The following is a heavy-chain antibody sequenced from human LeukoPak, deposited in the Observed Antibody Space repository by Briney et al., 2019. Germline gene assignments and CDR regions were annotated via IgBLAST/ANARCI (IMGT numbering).Heavy chain of an antibody. CDR1: GYTFTSYG. J-gene: IGHJ4*02. Sequence: ASVKVSCKASGYTFTSYGISWVRQAPGQGLEWMGGIIPIFGTASYAQKFQGRVTITADESTSTAYMELSSLRSEDTAVYYCARGVSYYFDYWGQGTLVTVSS. CDR2: IIPIFGTA. CDR3: ARGVSYYFDY. V-gene: IGHV1-69*13.